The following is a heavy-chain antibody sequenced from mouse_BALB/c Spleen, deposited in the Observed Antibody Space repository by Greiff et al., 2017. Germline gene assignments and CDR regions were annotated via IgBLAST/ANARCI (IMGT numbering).Heavy chain of an antibody. CDR1: GYSITSDYA. J-gene: IGHJ4*01. D-gene: IGHD1-1*01. V-gene: IGHV3-2*02. Sequence: EVKLVESGPGLVKPSQSLSLTCTVTGYSITSDYAWNWIRQFPGNKLEWMGYISYSGSTSFNPSLKSRISITRDTSKNQFFLQLNSVTTEDTATYYCARYPTVVEAMDYWGQGTSVTVSS. CDR3: ARYPTVVEAMDY. CDR2: ISYSGST.